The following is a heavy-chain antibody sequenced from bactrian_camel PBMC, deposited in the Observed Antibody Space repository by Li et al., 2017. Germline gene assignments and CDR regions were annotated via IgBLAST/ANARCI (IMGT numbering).Heavy chain of an antibody. Sequence: HVQLVESGGGSVQAGGSLTLSCAAASGYSAVTLCMGWFRQAPGKEREGVASIDSDGETTYTDSVKGRFTISRDNAKNSVYLQMNNLKLEDTATYYCAADFGPYCSGSY. D-gene: IGHD2*01. V-gene: IGHV3S53*01. CDR2: IDSDGET. CDR1: GYSAVTLC.